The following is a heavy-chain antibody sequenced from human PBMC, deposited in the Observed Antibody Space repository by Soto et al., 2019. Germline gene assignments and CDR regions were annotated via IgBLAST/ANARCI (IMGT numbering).Heavy chain of an antibody. CDR3: ATAGSSGYYRGFWYFDL. CDR2: FDPEDGET. CDR1: GYTLTELS. D-gene: IGHD3-22*01. Sequence: ASVKVSCKVSGYTLTELSMHWVRQAPGKGLEWMGGFDPEDGETIYAQKFQGRVTMTEDTSTDTAYMELSSLRSEDTAVYYCATAGSSGYYRGFWYFDLWGRGTLVTVS. J-gene: IGHJ2*01. V-gene: IGHV1-24*01.